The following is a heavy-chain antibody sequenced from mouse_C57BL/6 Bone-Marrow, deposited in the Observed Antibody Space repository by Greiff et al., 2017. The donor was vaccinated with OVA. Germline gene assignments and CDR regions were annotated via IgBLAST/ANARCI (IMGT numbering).Heavy chain of an antibody. CDR3: ALYDGYYLYYAMDY. D-gene: IGHD2-3*01. J-gene: IGHJ4*01. CDR2: INPYNGDT. Sequence: EVKLMESGPELVKPGDSVKISCKASGYSFTGYFMNWVMQSHGKSLEWIGRINPYNGDTFYNQKFKGKATLTVDKSSSTAHMELRSLTSEDSAVYYCALYDGYYLYYAMDYWGQGTSVTVSS. V-gene: IGHV1-20*01. CDR1: GYSFTGYF.